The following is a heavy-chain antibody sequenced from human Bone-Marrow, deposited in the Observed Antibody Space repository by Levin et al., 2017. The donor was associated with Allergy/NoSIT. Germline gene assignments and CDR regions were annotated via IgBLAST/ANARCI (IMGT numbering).Heavy chain of an antibody. CDR1: GGSISSAGYH. Sequence: MASETLSLTCTVSGGSISSAGYHWTWIRQYPGTGLEWIGYISYRGSTYFNPSLKSRLTMSIDTSEQHFSLNLTSVSAADTAIYYCARLDGYSFDYWGQGALVTVSS. V-gene: IGHV4-31*03. D-gene: IGHD1-1*01. J-gene: IGHJ4*02. CDR2: ISYRGST. CDR3: ARLDGYSFDY.